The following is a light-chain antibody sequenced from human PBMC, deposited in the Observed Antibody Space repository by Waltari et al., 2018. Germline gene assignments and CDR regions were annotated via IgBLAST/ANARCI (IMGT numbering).Light chain of an antibody. V-gene: IGLV2-11*01. Sequence: QSALTQPSSVSGSPGQSVTISCNGTSSDVGGYNYVSLYQQHPGTAPKLMIYDVSKRPSGVPDRFSGSKSGNTASLTISGLQAEDEADYYCCSYAGSYTLVFGGGTKLTVL. CDR2: DVS. J-gene: IGLJ2*01. CDR3: CSYAGSYTLV. CDR1: SSDVGGYNY.